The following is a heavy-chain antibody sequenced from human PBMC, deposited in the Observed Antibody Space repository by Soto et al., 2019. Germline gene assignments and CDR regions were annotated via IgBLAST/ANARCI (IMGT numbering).Heavy chain of an antibody. CDR3: ARDTIAVAGTRTSWFDP. CDR1: GGTFSSYA. D-gene: IGHD6-19*01. V-gene: IGHV1-69*13. J-gene: IGHJ5*02. CDR2: IIPIFGTA. Sequence: SVKVSCKASGGTFSSYAISWVRQAPGQGLEWMGGIIPIFGTANYAQKFQGRVTITADESTSTAYMELSSLRSEDTAVYYCARDTIAVAGTRTSWFDPWGQGTLVTVSS.